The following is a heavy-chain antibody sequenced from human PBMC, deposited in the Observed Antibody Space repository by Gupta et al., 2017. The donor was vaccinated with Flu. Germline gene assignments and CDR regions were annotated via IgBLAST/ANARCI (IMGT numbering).Heavy chain of an antibody. Sequence: QFPGKGLEWIGYIYYSGSTYYNPSLQSQLTISVDTSKNQFSLKLTSVTAADTAFYYCARGSSGWSRPSNWFDPWGQGTLVTVSS. CDR2: IYYSGST. CDR3: ARGSSGWSRPSNWFDP. J-gene: IGHJ5*02. V-gene: IGHV4-31*01. D-gene: IGHD6-19*01.